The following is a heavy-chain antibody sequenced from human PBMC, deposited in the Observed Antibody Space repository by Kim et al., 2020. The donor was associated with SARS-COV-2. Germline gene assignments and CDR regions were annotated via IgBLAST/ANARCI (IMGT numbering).Heavy chain of an antibody. Sequence: GGSLRLSCAASGFTFSSYAMSWVRQAPGKGLEWVSSISSSGGSTYYADSVKGRFTISRDNSKNTLYLQMNSLRAEDTAVYFCAKDLVPIWVQLVFGLTGPYYLDFWGEGTGVTVSS. CDR2: ISSSGGST. CDR1: GFTFSSYA. D-gene: IGHD6-6*01. CDR3: AKDLVPIWVQLVFGLTGPYYLDF. V-gene: IGHV3-23*01. J-gene: IGHJ4*02.